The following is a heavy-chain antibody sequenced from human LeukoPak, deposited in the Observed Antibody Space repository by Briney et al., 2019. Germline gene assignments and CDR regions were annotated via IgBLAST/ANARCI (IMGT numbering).Heavy chain of an antibody. Sequence: ASVKVSCKASGYTFTGYYMHWVRQAPGQGLEWMGWINPNSGGTNYAQKFQGRVTITRDTSISTAYMELTSLRSDDTAVYYCAKDSQVGAIRYDAFDIWGQGTMVTVSS. CDR2: INPNSGGT. J-gene: IGHJ3*02. CDR3: AKDSQVGAIRYDAFDI. V-gene: IGHV1-2*02. D-gene: IGHD1-26*01. CDR1: GYTFTGYY.